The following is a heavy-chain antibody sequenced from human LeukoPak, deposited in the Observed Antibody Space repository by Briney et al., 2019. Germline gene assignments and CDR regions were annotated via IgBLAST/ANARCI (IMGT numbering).Heavy chain of an antibody. CDR2: INHSGST. CDR1: GGSFSGYY. Sequence: SETLSLTCAVYGGSFSGYYWSWIRQPPGKGLEWIGEINHSGSTNYNPSLKSRVTISVDTSKNQFSLKLSSVTAADTAVYYCARGRTLGGYYYDSSGSFDYWGQGTLGTVSS. CDR3: ARGRTLGGYYYDSSGSFDY. J-gene: IGHJ4*02. D-gene: IGHD3-22*01. V-gene: IGHV4-34*01.